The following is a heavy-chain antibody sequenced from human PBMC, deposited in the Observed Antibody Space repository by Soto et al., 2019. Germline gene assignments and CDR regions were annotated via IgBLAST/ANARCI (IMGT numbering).Heavy chain of an antibody. Sequence: GGSLRLSCSASGFTFSIHAMHWVRQAPGKGLEYLSAISRNGDNTYYTDSVKGRFTISRDNSKNMLYLQMSSLRAEDTAVYYCVKVIYDSGWYGFYFDYWGRGTLVTVPQ. CDR2: ISRNGDNT. CDR1: GFTFSIHA. CDR3: VKVIYDSGWYGFYFDY. D-gene: IGHD6-19*01. V-gene: IGHV3-64D*06. J-gene: IGHJ4*02.